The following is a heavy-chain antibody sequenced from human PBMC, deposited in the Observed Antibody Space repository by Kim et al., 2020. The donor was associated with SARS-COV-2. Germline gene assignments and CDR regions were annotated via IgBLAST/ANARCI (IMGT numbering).Heavy chain of an antibody. V-gene: IGHV4-34*01. CDR3: ARMVVVVVAATPLYGMDV. Sequence: KRRVTISVDTSKKQFSLKLSSVTAADTAVYYCARMVVVVVAATPLYGMDVWGQGTTVTVSS. J-gene: IGHJ6*02. D-gene: IGHD2-15*01.